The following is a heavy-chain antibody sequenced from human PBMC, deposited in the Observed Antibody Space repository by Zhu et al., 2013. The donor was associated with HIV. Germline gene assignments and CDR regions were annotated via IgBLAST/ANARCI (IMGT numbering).Heavy chain of an antibody. Sequence: QVQLVQSGAEVRNPGASIKLSCKTSGYIFSDHHLHWVRQAPGQGLEWVGYINPNNGATNYAQKFQDRVTMARDTSVNTVYLDFHSLRFDDTAIYYCARVPRMLGTPHDWGQGSLITVSS. CDR2: INPNNGAT. CDR1: GYIFSDHH. D-gene: IGHD1-1*01. V-gene: IGHV1-2*02. CDR3: ARVPRMLGTPHD. J-gene: IGHJ4*02.